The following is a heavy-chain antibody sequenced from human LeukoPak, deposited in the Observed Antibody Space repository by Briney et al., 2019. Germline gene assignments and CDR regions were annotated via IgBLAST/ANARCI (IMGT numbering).Heavy chain of an antibody. V-gene: IGHV3-30-3*01. J-gene: IGHJ3*02. CDR2: ISYDGSNK. D-gene: IGHD3-3*01. CDR3: AREPLEWLLSAPEAFDI. Sequence: PGGSLRLSCAASGFTFSSYAMHWVRQAPGKGLEWVAVISYDGSNKYYADSVKGRFTISRDNSKNTLYLQMNSLRAEDTAVYYCAREPLEWLLSAPEAFDIWGQGTMVTVSS. CDR1: GFTFSSYA.